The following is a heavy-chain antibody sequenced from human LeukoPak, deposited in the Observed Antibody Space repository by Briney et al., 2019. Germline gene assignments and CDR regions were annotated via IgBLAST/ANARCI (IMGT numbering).Heavy chain of an antibody. J-gene: IGHJ4*02. V-gene: IGHV3-30*02. Sequence: GGSLRLSCAASGFTFTIYGMHWVRQAPGKGLEWVAFIRYDGSNKYYADYVKGRFTFSRDNSKNTLYLQMNSLIAEDTAVYYCAKGSSSSVYYWTGIDYWGQGTLVTVSS. D-gene: IGHD3-22*01. CDR2: IRYDGSNK. CDR1: GFTFTIYG. CDR3: AKGSSSSVYYWTGIDY.